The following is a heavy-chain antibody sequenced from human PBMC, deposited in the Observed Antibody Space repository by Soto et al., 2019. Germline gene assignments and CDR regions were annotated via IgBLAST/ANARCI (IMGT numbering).Heavy chain of an antibody. V-gene: IGHV4-30-4*01. CDR2: IYYSGST. J-gene: IGHJ5*02. Sequence: QVQLQESGPGLVKPSQTLSLTCTVSGGSISSGDYYWSWIRQPPGKGLEWIGYIYYSGSTYYNPSLKSRVTIPVDTSKNQFSLKLSSVTAADTAVYYCARHGYCSSTSCYAGGGWFDPWGQGTLVTVSS. D-gene: IGHD2-2*03. CDR3: ARHGYCSSTSCYAGGGWFDP. CDR1: GGSISSGDYY.